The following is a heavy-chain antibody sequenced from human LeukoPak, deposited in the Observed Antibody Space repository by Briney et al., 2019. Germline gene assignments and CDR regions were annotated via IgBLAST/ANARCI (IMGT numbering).Heavy chain of an antibody. CDR1: GFTFSSNA. CDR2: ISYDGSNK. V-gene: IGHV3-30*04. D-gene: IGHD3-3*01. CDR3: ATGGKFDFWSGYHIDN. Sequence: GGSLRLSCEVSGFTFSSNAMHWVRQAPGKGLEWVAVISYDGSNKNFADSVKGRFTVSRDNSKHTLYLHMNILRSDDTAMYYCATGGKFDFWSGYHIDNWGQGTLVTVSS. J-gene: IGHJ4*02.